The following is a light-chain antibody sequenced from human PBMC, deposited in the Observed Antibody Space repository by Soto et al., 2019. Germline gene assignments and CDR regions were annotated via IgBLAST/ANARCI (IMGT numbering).Light chain of an antibody. CDR3: CSYAGSATYV. J-gene: IGLJ1*01. Sequence: QSALTQPASVSGSPGQSLTISCTGTTTDVGSYNLVSWYQHHPGKAPKLIIYEGTKRPSGVSYRFSGSKSGTSASLTISGLQAEDEADYFCCSYAGSATYVFGTGTKLNVL. CDR1: TTDVGSYNL. CDR2: EGT. V-gene: IGLV2-23*01.